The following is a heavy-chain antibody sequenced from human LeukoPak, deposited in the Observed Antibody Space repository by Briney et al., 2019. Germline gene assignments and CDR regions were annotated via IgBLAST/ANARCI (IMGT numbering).Heavy chain of an antibody. CDR2: ISGSGGST. CDR1: GFTFSSYA. D-gene: IGHD6-19*01. V-gene: IGHV3-23*01. CDR3: AKEFGSSGWGPRGVDY. J-gene: IGHJ4*02. Sequence: SGGSLRLSCAASGFTFSSYAMSWVRQAPGKGLEWVSAISGSGGSTYYADSVKGRFTISRDNSKNTLYLQMNSLRAEDTAVYYCAKEFGSSGWGPRGVDYWGQGTLVTVSS.